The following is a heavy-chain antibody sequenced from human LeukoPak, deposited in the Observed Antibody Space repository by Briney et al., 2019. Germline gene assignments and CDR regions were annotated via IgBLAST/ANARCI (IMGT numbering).Heavy chain of an antibody. CDR1: GFTFSSYG. J-gene: IGHJ3*02. CDR3: ARHNYGDYVYAFDI. V-gene: IGHV3-33*01. D-gene: IGHD4-17*01. CDR2: IWYDGSNK. Sequence: PGGSLRLSCAASGFTFSSYGMHWVRQAPGKGLEWVAVIWYDGSNKYYADSVKGRFTISRDNSKNTLYLQMNSLRAEDTAVYYRARHNYGDYVYAFDIWGQGTMVTVSS.